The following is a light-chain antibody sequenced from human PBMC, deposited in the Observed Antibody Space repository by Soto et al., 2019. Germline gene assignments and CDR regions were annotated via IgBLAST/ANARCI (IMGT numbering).Light chain of an antibody. V-gene: IGKV3-11*01. J-gene: IGKJ4*01. CDR1: QSVSSY. CDR3: QQRRNWSLT. CDR2: DAS. Sequence: EIVLTQSPDTLSLSPGESAALSCRASQSVSSYLAWYQQKPGQAPRLLIYDASNRATGVPARFSGSGSGTDFTLIISSLEPEDFAVYYCQQRRNWSLTFGGGTKVEIK.